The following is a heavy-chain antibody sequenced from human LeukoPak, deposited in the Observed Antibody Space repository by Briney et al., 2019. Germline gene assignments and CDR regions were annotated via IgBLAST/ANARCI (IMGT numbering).Heavy chain of an antibody. D-gene: IGHD6-19*01. J-gene: IGHJ4*02. CDR1: GGSFRGYY. V-gene: IGHV4-34*01. CDR2: INHSGST. CDR3: ARDGAVAGTGGGLY. Sequence: PSETLSLTCAVYGGSFRGYYWSWIRQPPGKGLEWIGEINHSGSTNYNPSLKSRVTISVDTSKNRFSLKLSSVTVADTAVYYCARDGAVAGTGGGLYWGQGTLVTVSS.